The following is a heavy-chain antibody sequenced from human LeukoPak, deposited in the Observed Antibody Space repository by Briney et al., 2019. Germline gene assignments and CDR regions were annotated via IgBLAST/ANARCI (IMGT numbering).Heavy chain of an antibody. Sequence: ASVRVSCKASGYTFVDYYMHWVRQAPGQGLEWMGWINPNGGATDYAQSFRGRVTLTRDTSVSTAYMELSSLRSDDTAVYFCARSGYNSGWAFDYWGQGTLVTVSS. CDR2: INPNGGAT. J-gene: IGHJ4*02. CDR3: ARSGYNSGWAFDY. V-gene: IGHV1-2*02. D-gene: IGHD6-19*01. CDR1: GYTFVDYY.